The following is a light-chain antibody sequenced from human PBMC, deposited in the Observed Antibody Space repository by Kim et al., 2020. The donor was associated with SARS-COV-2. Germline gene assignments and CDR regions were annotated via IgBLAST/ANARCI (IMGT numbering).Light chain of an antibody. Sequence: PGERPPLPRGASKGLGASYLAGYVQRISQAPRHLIYGAASRATGIPDSFSVSGCGTDFTLTISRLEPEDFAMYYCQQYGSSFLTFGGGTKVDIK. CDR3: QQYGSSFLT. J-gene: IGKJ4*01. CDR2: GAA. CDR1: KGLGASY. V-gene: IGKV3-20*01.